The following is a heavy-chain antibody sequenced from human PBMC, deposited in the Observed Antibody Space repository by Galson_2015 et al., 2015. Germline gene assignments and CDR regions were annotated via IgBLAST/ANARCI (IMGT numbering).Heavy chain of an antibody. J-gene: IGHJ4*02. Sequence: SVKVSCKASGGTFSSYAISWVRQAPGQGLEWMGGIIPIFGTANYAQKFQGRVTITADESTSTAYMELSSLRSEDTAVYYCARASQDCSRASCPYNYWGQGTLVTVSS. D-gene: IGHD2-2*01. CDR1: GGTFSSYA. CDR2: IIPIFGTA. CDR3: ARASQDCSRASCPYNY. V-gene: IGHV1-69*13.